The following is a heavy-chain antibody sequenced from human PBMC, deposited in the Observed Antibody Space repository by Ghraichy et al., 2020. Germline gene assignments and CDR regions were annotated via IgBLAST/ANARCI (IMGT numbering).Heavy chain of an antibody. CDR1: GGSISSPSYY. Sequence: SETLSLTCTGSGGSISSPSYYWAWIRQPPGKGLEWLGTMFYTGSTSYNSSLRSRVTISVDTSKNQFSLKLNSVTAADTAVYYCAMRYYDFWSGYASFDIWGQGTMVTVSS. D-gene: IGHD3-3*01. CDR3: AMRYYDFWSGYASFDI. V-gene: IGHV4-39*01. J-gene: IGHJ3*02. CDR2: MFYTGST.